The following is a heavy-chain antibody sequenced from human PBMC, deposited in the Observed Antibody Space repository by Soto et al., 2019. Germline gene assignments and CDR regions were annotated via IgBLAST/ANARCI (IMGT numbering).Heavy chain of an antibody. V-gene: IGHV1-69*01. D-gene: IGHD6-13*01. J-gene: IGHJ6*02. CDR1: GGTFSSYA. CDR3: ARDKRSSGSIWSPPYYYGMDV. Sequence: QVQLVQSGAEVKKPGSSVKVSCKAAGGTFSSYAISWVRQAPGQGLEWMGGIIPIFGTANYAQKFQGRVTITADESTSTAYMELSSLRSEDTAVYYCARDKRSSGSIWSPPYYYGMDVWGQGTTVTVSS. CDR2: IIPIFGTA.